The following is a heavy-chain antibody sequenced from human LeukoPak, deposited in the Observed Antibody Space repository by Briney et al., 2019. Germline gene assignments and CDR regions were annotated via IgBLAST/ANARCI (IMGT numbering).Heavy chain of an antibody. D-gene: IGHD3-10*01. Sequence: PSETLSLTCAVYGGSFSGYYWSWIRQPPGKGLEWIGETNHSGSTNYNPSLKSRVTISVDTSKNQFSLKLSSVTAADTAVYYCASSDITMVRGVVSVYWGQGTLVTVSS. CDR3: ASSDITMVRGVVSVY. V-gene: IGHV4-34*01. J-gene: IGHJ4*02. CDR1: GGSFSGYY. CDR2: TNHSGST.